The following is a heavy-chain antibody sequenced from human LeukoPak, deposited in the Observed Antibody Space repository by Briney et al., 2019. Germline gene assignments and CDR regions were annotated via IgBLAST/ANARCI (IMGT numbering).Heavy chain of an antibody. Sequence: GGSLRLSCAASGFTFSSYAMSWVRQAPGKGLEWVSAISGSGGSTYYADSVKGRFTISRDNSTNTLYLQMNSLRAEDTAVYYCATAITMVRGVLPFDYWGQGTLVTVSS. CDR1: GFTFSSYA. CDR2: ISGSGGST. V-gene: IGHV3-23*01. D-gene: IGHD3-10*01. CDR3: ATAITMVRGVLPFDY. J-gene: IGHJ4*02.